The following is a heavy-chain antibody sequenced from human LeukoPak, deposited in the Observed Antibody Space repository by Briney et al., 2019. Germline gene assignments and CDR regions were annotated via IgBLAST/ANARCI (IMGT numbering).Heavy chain of an antibody. Sequence: PGGSLRLSCAASGITFSSYWMHWVRQAPGKGPMYVSRINSDGTSETYADSVKGRFIISRDNAKNTLYLQMNSLSAEDTAVYYCARGYSSSRYNWLDPWGRGTLVTVSS. CDR3: ARGYSSSRYNWLDP. CDR1: GITFSSYW. J-gene: IGHJ5*02. D-gene: IGHD6-13*01. CDR2: INSDGTSE. V-gene: IGHV3-74*03.